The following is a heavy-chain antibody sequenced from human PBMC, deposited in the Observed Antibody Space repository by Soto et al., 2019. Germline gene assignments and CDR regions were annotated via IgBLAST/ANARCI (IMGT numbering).Heavy chain of an antibody. Sequence: GGSLKPSCAVLGFPFSSHPLHWVPQAPVKGLEWVTLISSDGSNKYYADSVKGRFTTSRDNSKNTMYLQMNSLRVEDTAVYYCARDDEGGSDCDLGYWGQGALVTVSS. CDR2: ISSDGSNK. D-gene: IGHD1-26*01. V-gene: IGHV3-30-3*01. CDR3: ARDDEGGSDCDLGY. J-gene: IGHJ4*02. CDR1: GFPFSSHP.